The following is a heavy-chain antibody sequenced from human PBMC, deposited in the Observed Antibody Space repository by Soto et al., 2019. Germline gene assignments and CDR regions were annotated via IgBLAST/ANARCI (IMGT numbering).Heavy chain of an antibody. Sequence: ASVKVSCKASGYSFTSYAMHWVRQAPGQRLEWMGWINAGNGNTKYSQKFQGRVTFTRDTSANTAYMELSSLISEDTAVYYCARPKDYDDCLDLWGQGTLVTVSS. CDR3: ARPKDYDDCLDL. J-gene: IGHJ4*02. V-gene: IGHV1-3*01. D-gene: IGHD3-22*01. CDR1: GYSFTSYA. CDR2: INAGNGNT.